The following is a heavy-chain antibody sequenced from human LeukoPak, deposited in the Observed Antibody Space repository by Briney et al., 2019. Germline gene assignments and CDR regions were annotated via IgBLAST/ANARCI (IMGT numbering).Heavy chain of an antibody. CDR2: IYYSGSP. CDR1: GGSISSYY. Sequence: SETLSLTCTVSGGSISSYYWSWIRQPPGKGLEWIGYIYYSGSPNYNPSLKSRVTISVDTSKNQFSLKLSSVTAADTAVYYCARGGYRFDYWGQGTLVTVSS. CDR3: ARGGYRFDY. V-gene: IGHV4-59*08. D-gene: IGHD3-16*02. J-gene: IGHJ4*02.